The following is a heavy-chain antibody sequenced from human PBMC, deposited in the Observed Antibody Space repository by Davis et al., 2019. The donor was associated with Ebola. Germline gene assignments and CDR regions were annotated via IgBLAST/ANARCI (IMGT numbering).Heavy chain of an antibody. CDR2: LIPSGGAT. CDR3: ARVMGETTTGYFDY. D-gene: IGHD1-1*01. V-gene: IGHV1-46*01. CDR1: GYIFTKYY. J-gene: IGHJ4*02. Sequence: ASVKVSCKASGYIFTKYYIHWVRQVPGQGLEWMGLLIPSGGATSYAQNFQGRVTMTRDTSTNTAYMELSSLRSDDTAVYYCARVMGETTTGYFDYWGRGTLVTVSS.